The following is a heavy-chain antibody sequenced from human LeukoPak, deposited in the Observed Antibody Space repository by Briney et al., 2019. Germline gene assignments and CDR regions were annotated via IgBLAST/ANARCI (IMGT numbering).Heavy chain of an antibody. V-gene: IGHV3-23*01. CDR1: GFTFSSYG. J-gene: IGHJ4*02. D-gene: IGHD3-10*01. CDR2: ISPSGDIT. CDR3: AKDNAWLRFGE. Sequence: GGSLRLSCAASGFTFSSYGMHWVRQAPGKGLEWVSGISPSGDITYYADSVKDRFTISRDNSKNTLYLEVISLTAEDTAVYYCAKDNAWLRFGEWSQGTLVTVSS.